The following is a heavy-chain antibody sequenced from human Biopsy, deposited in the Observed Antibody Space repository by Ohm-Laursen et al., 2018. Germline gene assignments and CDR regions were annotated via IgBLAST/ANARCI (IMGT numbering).Heavy chain of an antibody. V-gene: IGHV3-69-1*02. Sequence: SLRLSCSASGFILSDYYVNWIRQVPGKALEYVSSINSAGMIYYGDSVKGRFTISRDSASNSLFLQLNGLKDEDTAIYYCARAIGIVAAPIDYWGQGIRVTVSS. CDR3: ARAIGIVAAPIDY. D-gene: IGHD2-15*01. J-gene: IGHJ4*02. CDR2: INSAGMI. CDR1: GFILSDYY.